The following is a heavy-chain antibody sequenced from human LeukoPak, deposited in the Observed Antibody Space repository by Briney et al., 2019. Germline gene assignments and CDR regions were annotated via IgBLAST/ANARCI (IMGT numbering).Heavy chain of an antibody. CDR2: INHSGST. CDR3: ASSTSYYYDSSGPDLYYFDY. J-gene: IGHJ4*02. D-gene: IGHD3-22*01. V-gene: IGHV4-34*01. CDR1: GGSFSGYY. Sequence: SETLSLTCAVYGGSFSGYYWSWIRQPPGKGLEWIGEINHSGSTNYSPSLKSRVTISVDTSKNQFSLKLSSVTAADTAVYYCASSTSYYYDSSGPDLYYFDYWGQGTLVTVSS.